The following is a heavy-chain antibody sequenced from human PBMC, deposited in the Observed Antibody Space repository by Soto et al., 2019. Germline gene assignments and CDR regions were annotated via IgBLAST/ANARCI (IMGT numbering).Heavy chain of an antibody. Sequence: SETLSVTCTVSGGSVSSGSYYWIWIRQPPGKGLEWIGYIYYSGSTNYNPSLKSRVTISVDTSKNQFSLKLSSVTAADTAVYYCARDVNYDFWSGPPPNSSGMDVWGQVRTLTVSS. V-gene: IGHV4-61*01. CDR3: ARDVNYDFWSGPPPNSSGMDV. J-gene: IGHJ6*02. CDR1: GGSVSSGSYY. CDR2: IYYSGST. D-gene: IGHD3-3*01.